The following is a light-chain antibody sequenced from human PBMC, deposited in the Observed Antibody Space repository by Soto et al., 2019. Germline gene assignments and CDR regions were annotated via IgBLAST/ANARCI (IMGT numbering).Light chain of an antibody. CDR3: SSYTSSSTLGHVV. CDR1: SSDVGGYNY. J-gene: IGLJ2*01. CDR2: EVS. Sequence: QSALTQPASVSGSPGQSITISCTGTSSDVGGYNYVSWYQQYPGKAPKLMIYEVSNRPSGVSNRFSGSKSGNTASLTISGLQAEDEADYYCSSYTSSSTLGHVVFGGGTQLTVL. V-gene: IGLV2-14*01.